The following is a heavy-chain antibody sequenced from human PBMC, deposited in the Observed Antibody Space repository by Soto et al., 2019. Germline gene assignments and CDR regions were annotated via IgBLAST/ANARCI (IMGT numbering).Heavy chain of an antibody. CDR2: LSGGGSTT. V-gene: IGHV3-23*01. Sequence: EVQLWESGGGFVQPGESLRLSCAASGFTFSLSAMSWVRQAPGRGLDWVSSLSGGGSTTDYADSVKGRFTISRDNSKNRVHLQMNSLRAEDTAVYYCAKGPEYDILTGCDYWGQGALVTVSS. CDR1: GFTFSLSA. D-gene: IGHD3-9*01. CDR3: AKGPEYDILTGCDY. J-gene: IGHJ4*02.